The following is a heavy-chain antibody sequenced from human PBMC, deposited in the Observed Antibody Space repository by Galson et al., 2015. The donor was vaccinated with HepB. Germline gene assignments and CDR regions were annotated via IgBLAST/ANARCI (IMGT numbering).Heavy chain of an antibody. D-gene: IGHD3-10*01. CDR2: IIPFFGTT. Sequence: SVKVSCKASGGSFSSFGTSWVRQAPGQGPEWMGEIIPFFGTTNYAPKFQGRVTISADISKSTVYMEMHSLTSDDTAMYYCARPAARGIFFHFWGQGTVVTVSS. J-gene: IGHJ4*02. CDR1: GGSFSSFG. V-gene: IGHV1-69*06. CDR3: ARPAARGIFFHF.